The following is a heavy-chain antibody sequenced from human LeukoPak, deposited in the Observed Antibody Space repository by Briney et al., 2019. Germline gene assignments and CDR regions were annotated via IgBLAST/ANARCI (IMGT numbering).Heavy chain of an antibody. D-gene: IGHD5-18*01. J-gene: IGHJ5*02. CDR3: ARDTHTAKNWFDP. Sequence: SETLSLTCTVSGGSISSGSYYWSWIRQPAGKGLEWIGRIYTSGSTNYNPSLKSRVTISVDASKNQFSLKLSSVTAADTAVYYCARDTHTAKNWFDPWGQGTLVTVSS. CDR1: GGSISSGSYY. CDR2: IYTSGST. V-gene: IGHV4-61*02.